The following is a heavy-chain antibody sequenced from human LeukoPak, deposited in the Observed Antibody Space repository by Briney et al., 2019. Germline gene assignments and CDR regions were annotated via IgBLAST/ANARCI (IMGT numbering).Heavy chain of an antibody. D-gene: IGHD5/OR15-5a*01. V-gene: IGHV3-48*01. J-gene: IGHJ4*02. CDR3: ASPSGVYDPGY. CDR2: ISSSSSTI. Sequence: QPGGSLRLSCAASGFTFSSYSMNWVRQAPGKGLEWVSYISSSSSTIYYADSVKGRFTISRDNAKNSLYLQMNSLGAEDTAVYYCASPSGVYDPGYWGQGTLVTVSS. CDR1: GFTFSSYS.